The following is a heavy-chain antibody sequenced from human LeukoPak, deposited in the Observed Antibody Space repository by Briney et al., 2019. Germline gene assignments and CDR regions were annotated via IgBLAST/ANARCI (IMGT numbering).Heavy chain of an antibody. J-gene: IGHJ4*02. CDR1: GYTFTSYG. D-gene: IGHD6-13*01. CDR3: ALAAAGGPSDY. CDR2: ISAYNGNT. V-gene: IGHV1-18*01. Sequence: ASVKVSCKASGYTFTSYGISWVRQAPGQGLEWMGWISAYNGNTNYAQKLQGRVTTTTDTSTSIAYMELRSLRSDDTAVYYCALAAAGGPSDYWGQGTLVTVSS.